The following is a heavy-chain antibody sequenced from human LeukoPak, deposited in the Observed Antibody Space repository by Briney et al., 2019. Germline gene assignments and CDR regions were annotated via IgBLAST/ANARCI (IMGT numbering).Heavy chain of an antibody. CDR1: GYTFTSHY. D-gene: IGHD3-10*01. V-gene: IGHV1-46*01. Sequence: ASVKVSCKASGYTFTSHYMHWVRQAPGQGLEWMGLINPTGSSTGYAQKFQGRVTMTRNTSISTAYIELSSLRSEDTAVYYCAKDYSKTSYYGSGTYYRPNWFDPWGQGTLVTVSS. CDR2: INPTGSST. J-gene: IGHJ5*02. CDR3: AKDYSKTSYYGSGTYYRPNWFDP.